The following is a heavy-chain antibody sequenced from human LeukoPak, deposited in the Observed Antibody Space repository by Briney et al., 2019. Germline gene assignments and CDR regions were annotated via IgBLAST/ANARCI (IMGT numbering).Heavy chain of an antibody. V-gene: IGHV4-34*01. CDR3: ARGGMATINAFDI. J-gene: IGHJ3*02. D-gene: IGHD5-24*01. CDR2: INHSGST. Sequence: SETLSLTCAVYGGSFSGYYWSWIRQPPGKGLEWIGEINHSGSTNYNPSLKSRVTMSVDTSKNQFSLKLSSVTAADTAVYYCARGGMATINAFDIWGQGTMVTVSS. CDR1: GGSFSGYY.